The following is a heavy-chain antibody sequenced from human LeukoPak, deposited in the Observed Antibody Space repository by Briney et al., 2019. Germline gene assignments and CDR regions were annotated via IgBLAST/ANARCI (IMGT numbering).Heavy chain of an antibody. CDR1: GGTFSSYA. J-gene: IGHJ3*02. Sequence: ASVKVSCKASGGTFSSYAISWVRQAPGQGLEWMGRIIPILGIANYAQKFQGRVTITADKSTSTAYMELSSLRSEDTAVYYCARDGVPYYYDSSGYYSPGAFDIWGRGTMVTVSS. CDR3: ARDGVPYYYDSSGYYSPGAFDI. D-gene: IGHD3-22*01. CDR2: IIPILGIA. V-gene: IGHV1-69*04.